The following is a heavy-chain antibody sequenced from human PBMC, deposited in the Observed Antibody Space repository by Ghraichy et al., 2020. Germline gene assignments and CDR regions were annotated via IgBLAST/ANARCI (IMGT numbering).Heavy chain of an antibody. CDR3: ERVNGSGIYRDYYVDY. V-gene: IGHV4-39*07. J-gene: IGHJ4*02. Sequence: SETLSLTCTVSGGSISISSYYWGWIRQPPGKGLEWIGCIFYSGSTYYNPSLKSRVTISVDTSKNQFSLKLSSVTAADTAVYYCERVNGSGIYRDYYVDYRGKSTLLTVSS. D-gene: IGHD3-10*01. CDR1: GGSISISSYY. CDR2: IFYSGST.